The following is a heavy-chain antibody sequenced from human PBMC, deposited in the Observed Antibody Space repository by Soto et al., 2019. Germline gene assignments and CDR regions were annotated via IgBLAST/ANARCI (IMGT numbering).Heavy chain of an antibody. D-gene: IGHD6-13*01. CDR3: ERQGRIAYSSSWFDY. V-gene: IGHV5-51*01. Sequence: GESLKISCKGSGYSFPSYWIGWVRQMPGKGPECMGLIYPGDSGTRYSPSFQGQVTISADKSTSTAYLQWSSLKASDTAMYYCERQGRIAYSSSWFDYWGQGTLVNVSS. CDR1: GYSFPSYW. CDR2: IYPGDSGT. J-gene: IGHJ5*01.